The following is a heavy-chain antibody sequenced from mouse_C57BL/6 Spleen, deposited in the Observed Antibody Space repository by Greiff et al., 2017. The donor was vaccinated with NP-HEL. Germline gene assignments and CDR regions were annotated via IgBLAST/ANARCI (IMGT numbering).Heavy chain of an antibody. CDR2: ISDGGSYT. D-gene: IGHD1-1*01. CDR3: ARERDYYGSSYYAMDY. Sequence: EVHLVESGGGLVKPGGSLKLSCAASGFTFSSYAMSWVRQTPEKRLEWVATISDGGSYTYYPDNVKGRFTISRDNAKNNLYLQMSHLKSEDTAMYYCARERDYYGSSYYAMDYWGQGTSVTVSS. J-gene: IGHJ4*01. CDR1: GFTFSSYA. V-gene: IGHV5-4*01.